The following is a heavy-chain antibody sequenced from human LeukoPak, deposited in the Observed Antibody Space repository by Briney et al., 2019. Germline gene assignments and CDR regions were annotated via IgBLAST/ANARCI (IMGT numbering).Heavy chain of an antibody. CDR3: ARLGEDSSGWYDY. Sequence: SETLSLTCAVSGYSLSSGYYWGWTRQPPGKGLEWIGSIYHSGSTYYNPSLKSRVTISVDTSKNQSSLKLSSVTAADTAVYYCARLGEDSSGWYDYWGQGTLVTVSS. V-gene: IGHV4-38-2*01. CDR2: IYHSGST. J-gene: IGHJ4*02. D-gene: IGHD6-19*01. CDR1: GYSLSSGYY.